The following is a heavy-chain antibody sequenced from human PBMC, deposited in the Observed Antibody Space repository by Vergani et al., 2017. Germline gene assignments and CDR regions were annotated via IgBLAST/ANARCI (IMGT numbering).Heavy chain of an antibody. Sequence: QVQLVESGGGVVQPGRSLRLSCAASGFTFSSYGMHWVRQAPGKGLEWVAVIWYDGSNKYYADSVKGRFTISRDNSKNTLYLQMNSLRAEDTAVYYCARDFGAGVFYYGMDVWGQGTTVTVSS. J-gene: IGHJ6*02. CDR3: ARDFGAGVFYYGMDV. D-gene: IGHD3-3*01. CDR2: IWYDGSNK. V-gene: IGHV3-33*01. CDR1: GFTFSSYG.